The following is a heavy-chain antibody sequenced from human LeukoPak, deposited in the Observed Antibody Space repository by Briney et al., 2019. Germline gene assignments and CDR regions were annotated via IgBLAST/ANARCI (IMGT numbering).Heavy chain of an antibody. CDR1: GFTFSNYW. D-gene: IGHD3-10*02. Sequence: GGSLRLSCAASGFTFSNYWMHWVRQAPGKGLVWVSRINTDGSGKNYADSVKGRFTISRDNAKSTLYLQMNSLRAEDTAVYYCARDYVTMAPDYGGPGTLVTVSS. CDR3: ARDYVTMAPDY. CDR2: INTDGSGK. V-gene: IGHV3-74*01. J-gene: IGHJ4*02.